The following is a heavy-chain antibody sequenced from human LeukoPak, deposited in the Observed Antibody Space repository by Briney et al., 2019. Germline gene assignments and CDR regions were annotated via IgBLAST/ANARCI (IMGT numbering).Heavy chain of an antibody. V-gene: IGHV3-23*01. D-gene: IGHD3-10*01. CDR3: AKDSNYYGSGSYGY. Sequence: GGSLRLSCAASGFTFSSYAMSWVRQAPGKGLEWVSAISGSGGSTYYADSVKGRFTISRDNAKNSLYLQMNSLRAEDTALYYCAKDSNYYGSGSYGYWGQGTLVTVSS. J-gene: IGHJ4*02. CDR1: GFTFSSYA. CDR2: ISGSGGST.